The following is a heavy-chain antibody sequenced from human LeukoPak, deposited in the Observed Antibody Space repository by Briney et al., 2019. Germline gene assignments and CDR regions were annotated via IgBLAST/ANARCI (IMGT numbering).Heavy chain of an antibody. Sequence: GGSLRLSCAASGFTFRSYSMNWVRQAPGKGLEWVSSISGSSSYIYYADSMKGRFTISRDNAKNSLYLQMNSLRAEDTAVYYCARPYSSGWHAFDIWGQGTMVTVSS. J-gene: IGHJ3*02. CDR3: ARPYSSGWHAFDI. V-gene: IGHV3-21*01. D-gene: IGHD6-19*01. CDR2: ISGSSSYI. CDR1: GFTFRSYS.